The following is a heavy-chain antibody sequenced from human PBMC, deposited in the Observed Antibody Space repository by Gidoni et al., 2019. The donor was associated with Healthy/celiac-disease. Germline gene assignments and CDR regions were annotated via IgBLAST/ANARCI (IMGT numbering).Heavy chain of an antibody. V-gene: IGHV1-69*01. CDR3: ARQQGQLLFPTYGMDV. D-gene: IGHD2-2*01. J-gene: IGHJ6*02. CDR1: GGTFSSYA. Sequence: QVQLVQSGAGGKKPGSSVKVSCKASGGTFSSYAISWVRQAPGQGLDWMGGIIPIFGTANYAQKFQGRVTITADESTSTAYMELSSLRSEDTAVYYCARQQGQLLFPTYGMDVWGQGTTVTVSS. CDR2: IIPIFGTA.